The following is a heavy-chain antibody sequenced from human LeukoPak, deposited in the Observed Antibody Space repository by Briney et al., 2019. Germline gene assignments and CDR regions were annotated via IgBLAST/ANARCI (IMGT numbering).Heavy chain of an antibody. CDR2: ISSSGSTI. V-gene: IGHV3-48*03. CDR1: GFTFSSYE. CDR3: ARDLIVVPAAISMDRSGY. J-gene: IGHJ4*02. D-gene: IGHD2-2*01. Sequence: GGPLRLSCAASGFTFSSYEMNWVRQAPGKGLGWVSYISSSGSTIYYADSVKGRFTISRDNAKNSLYLQMNSLRAEDTAVYYCARDLIVVPAAISMDRSGYWGQGTLVTVSS.